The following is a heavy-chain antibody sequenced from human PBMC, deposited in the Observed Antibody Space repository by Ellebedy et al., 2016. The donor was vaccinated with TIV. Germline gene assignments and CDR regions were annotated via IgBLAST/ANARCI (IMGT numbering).Heavy chain of an antibody. CDR1: GYSFTSYW. Sequence: KVSCKGSGYSFTSYWIGWVRQMPGKGLEWMGIIYPGDSDTRYSPSFQGQVTISADKSISTAYLQWSSLKASDTAMYYCARQRHGDYVYYYGMDVWGQGTTVTVSS. CDR3: ARQRHGDYVYYYGMDV. CDR2: IYPGDSDT. D-gene: IGHD4-17*01. J-gene: IGHJ6*02. V-gene: IGHV5-51*01.